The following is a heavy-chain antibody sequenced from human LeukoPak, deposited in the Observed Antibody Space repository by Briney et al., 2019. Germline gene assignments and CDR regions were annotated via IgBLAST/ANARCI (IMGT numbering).Heavy chain of an antibody. V-gene: IGHV3-23*01. Sequence: PGGSLRLSCAASGFTFSSYAMSWVRQAPGKGLEWVSAISGSGGSTYYADSVKGRFTISRDNSKNTLYLQMNSLRAEDTAVYYCAKPLGRFGELLGIPDAFDIWGQVTMVTVSS. CDR2: ISGSGGST. CDR1: GFTFSSYA. CDR3: AKPLGRFGELLGIPDAFDI. J-gene: IGHJ3*02. D-gene: IGHD3-10*01.